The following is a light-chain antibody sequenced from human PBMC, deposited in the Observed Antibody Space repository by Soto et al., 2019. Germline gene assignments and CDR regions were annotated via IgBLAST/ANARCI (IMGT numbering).Light chain of an antibody. Sequence: QLVLTQSPSASASLGASVKLTCTLSSGHSNYAIAWHQQQPEKGARYLMKLNSDGSHSKGDGIPDRFSGSNSGAERYLTISSLQSEDESDYYCQTWGTGIRGVFGGGTKVTVL. CDR2: LNSDGSH. J-gene: IGLJ2*01. CDR3: QTWGTGIRGV. V-gene: IGLV4-69*01. CDR1: SGHSNYA.